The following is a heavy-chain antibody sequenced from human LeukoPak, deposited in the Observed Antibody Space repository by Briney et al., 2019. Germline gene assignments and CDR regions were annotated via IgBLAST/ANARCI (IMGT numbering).Heavy chain of an antibody. V-gene: IGHV3-73*01. CDR3: TTRPHIVGATTFDY. D-gene: IGHD1-26*01. Sequence: PGGSLRLSCAASGFTFSGSAMHWVRQAPGKGLEWVGRIRSKANSNATAHAASVKGSITISRDNSTHSAYMQMNSLKTEDTAVYYCTTRPHIVGATTFDYWGQGTLVTVSS. J-gene: IGHJ4*02. CDR1: GFTFSGSA. CDR2: IRSKANSNAT.